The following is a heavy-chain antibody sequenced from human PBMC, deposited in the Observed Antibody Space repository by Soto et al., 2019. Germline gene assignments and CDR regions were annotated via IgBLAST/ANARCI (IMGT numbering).Heavy chain of an antibody. CDR2: IYDSGST. D-gene: IGHD2-8*01. CDR1: GGSISSGDYY. CDR3: ARDNGVGP. V-gene: IGHV4-30-4*01. J-gene: IGHJ5*02. Sequence: QVQLQESGPGLVKPSQTLSLTCTVSGGSISSGDYYWSWIRQPPGKGLEWMGYIYDSGSTYYTSSXKSRVNITLDPSKNQFSLKLTSVTAADTAVYYCARDNGVGPWGQGTLVTVSS.